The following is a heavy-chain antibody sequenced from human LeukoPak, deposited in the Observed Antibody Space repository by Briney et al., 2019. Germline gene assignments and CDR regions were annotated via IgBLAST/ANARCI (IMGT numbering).Heavy chain of an antibody. Sequence: GGSLGLSCAASGFTFSNAWMSWVRQAPGKGLEWVGRIKSKTDGGTTDYAAPVKGRFTISRDDSKNTLYLQMNSLKTEDTAVYYCTTQYYYDSSGYYSVDVWGQGTTVTVSS. CDR1: GFTFSNAW. D-gene: IGHD3-22*01. CDR2: IKSKTDGGTT. CDR3: TTQYYYDSSGYYSVDV. J-gene: IGHJ6*02. V-gene: IGHV3-15*01.